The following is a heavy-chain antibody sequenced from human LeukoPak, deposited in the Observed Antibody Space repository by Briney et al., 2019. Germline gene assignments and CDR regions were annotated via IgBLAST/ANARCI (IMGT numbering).Heavy chain of an antibody. J-gene: IGHJ4*02. Sequence: HPGRSLRLSCVASGFTFSSYGMHWVRQAPGKGLEWVAVISYDGSNRDYADSLKGRFTISRDNSKNTLYLQMNSLRAVDTAVYYCAKAPPYKKYFDYWGQGTLVTVSS. CDR2: ISYDGSNR. V-gene: IGHV3-30*18. CDR3: AKAPPYKKYFDY. D-gene: IGHD1-1*01. CDR1: GFTFSSYG.